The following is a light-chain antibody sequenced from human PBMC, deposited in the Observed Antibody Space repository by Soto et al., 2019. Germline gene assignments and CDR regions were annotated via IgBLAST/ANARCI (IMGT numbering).Light chain of an antibody. CDR3: CSYAGSSTSGVV. CDR2: EGS. CDR1: SSDVGSYNL. Sequence: QSALTQPASVSGSPGQSITISCTGTSSDVGSYNLVSWYQQHPGKAPKLMIYEGSKRPSGVSNRFSGSKSGNTASLTISGLQAEDVADYYCCSYAGSSTSGVVFGGGTKLTVL. J-gene: IGLJ2*01. V-gene: IGLV2-23*01.